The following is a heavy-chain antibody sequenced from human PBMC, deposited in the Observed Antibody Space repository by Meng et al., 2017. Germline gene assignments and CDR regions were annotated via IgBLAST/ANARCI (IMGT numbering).Heavy chain of an antibody. D-gene: IGHD3-10*01. CDR3: ARLDTMVRGVINYYYGMDV. CDR1: GYTFTSYG. Sequence: ALVKVSCKASGYTFTSYGISWVRQAPGQGLEWMGWISAYNGNTNYAQKLQGRVTMTTDTSTSTAYMELRSLRSDDTAVYYCARLDTMVRGVINYYYGMDVWGQGTTVTGSS. V-gene: IGHV1-18*01. J-gene: IGHJ6*02. CDR2: ISAYNGNT.